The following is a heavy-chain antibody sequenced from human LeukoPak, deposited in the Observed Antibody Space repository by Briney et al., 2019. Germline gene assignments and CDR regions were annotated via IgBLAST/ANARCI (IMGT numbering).Heavy chain of an antibody. J-gene: IGHJ4*02. D-gene: IGHD3-16*01. CDR3: ARTRFYFDY. CDR1: GGSISSYY. Sequence: SETLSLTCTVSGGSISSYYWSWIRQPPGKGLEWIGYIHYSGSSNYNPSLKSRVSISVDTTKNQFSLRLSSVTAADTAVYYCARTRFYFDYWGQGTLVTVSP. V-gene: IGHV4-59*01. CDR2: IHYSGSS.